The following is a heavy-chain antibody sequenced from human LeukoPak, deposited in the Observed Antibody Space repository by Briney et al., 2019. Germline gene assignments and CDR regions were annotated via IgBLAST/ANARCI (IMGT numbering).Heavy chain of an antibody. V-gene: IGHV4-31*03. Sequence: SETLSLTCTVSGGSISSGGYYWSWIRQHPGKGLEWIGYIYYSGSTYYNPSLKSRVTISVDTSKNQFSLKLSSVTAADTAVYYCARDLGAQYDPRSGGWFDPWGQGTLVTVSS. J-gene: IGHJ5*02. D-gene: IGHD3-16*01. CDR1: GGSISSGGYY. CDR2: IYYSGST. CDR3: ARDLGAQYDPRSGGWFDP.